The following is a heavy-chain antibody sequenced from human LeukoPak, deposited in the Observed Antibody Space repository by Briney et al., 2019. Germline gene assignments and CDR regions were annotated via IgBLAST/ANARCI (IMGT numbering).Heavy chain of an antibody. CDR3: ARTSPYYDYVWGSYRPYYFDY. D-gene: IGHD3-16*02. J-gene: IGHJ4*02. CDR1: GYTFTSYY. Sequence: ASVKVSCEASGYTFTSYYMHWLRQAPGQGLEWMGIINPSGGSTSYAQKFQGRVTMTRDTSTSTVYMELSSLRSEDTAVYYCARTSPYYDYVWGSYRPYYFDYWGQGTLVTVSS. CDR2: INPSGGST. V-gene: IGHV1-46*01.